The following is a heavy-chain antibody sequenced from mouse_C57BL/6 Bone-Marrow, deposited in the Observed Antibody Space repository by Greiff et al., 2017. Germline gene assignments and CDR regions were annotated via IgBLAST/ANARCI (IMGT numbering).Heavy chain of an antibody. CDR3: ARHEDVYYYGSSYVGNFDV. Sequence: QVQLKESGAELVKPGASVKLSCKASGYTFTEYTIHWVKQRSGQGLEWIGWFYPGSGSIKYNEKFKDKATLTADKSSSTVYMELSRLTSEDSAVXFCARHEDVYYYGSSYVGNFDVWGTGTTVTVSS. J-gene: IGHJ1*03. V-gene: IGHV1-62-2*01. CDR2: FYPGSGSI. D-gene: IGHD1-1*01. CDR1: GYTFTEYT.